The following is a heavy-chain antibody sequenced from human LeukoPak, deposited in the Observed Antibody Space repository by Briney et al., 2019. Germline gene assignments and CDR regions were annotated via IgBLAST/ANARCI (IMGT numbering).Heavy chain of an antibody. D-gene: IGHD2-2*01. J-gene: IGHJ4*02. CDR2: ISSSSSYI. CDR1: GFTFSSYS. CDR3: ARDFQYCSSTSCYDLRDFDY. V-gene: IGHV3-21*01. Sequence: GSLRLSCAASGFTFSSYSMNWVRQAPGKGLEWVSSISSSSSYIYYADPVKGRFTISRDNAKNSLYLQMNSLRAEDTAVYYCARDFQYCSSTSCYDLRDFDYWGQGTLVTVSS.